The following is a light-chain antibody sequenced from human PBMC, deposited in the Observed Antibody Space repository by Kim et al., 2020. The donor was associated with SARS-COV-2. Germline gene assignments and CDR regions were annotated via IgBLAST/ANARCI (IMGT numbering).Light chain of an antibody. J-gene: IGKJ1*01. CDR2: DAT. V-gene: IGKV3-15*01. CDR3: QQSYNWPPLT. Sequence: SPGERATLSCSASQNIKNKLVWYQQKPRHAPRLLIYDATTRATGIPARFIGSGSETDFTLTISSLQSEDFAVYFCQQSYNWPPLTFGQGTKVDIK. CDR1: QNIKNK.